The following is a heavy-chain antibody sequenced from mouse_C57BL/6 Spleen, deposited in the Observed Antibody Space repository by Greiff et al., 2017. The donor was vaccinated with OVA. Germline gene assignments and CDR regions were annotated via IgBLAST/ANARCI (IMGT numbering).Heavy chain of an antibody. V-gene: IGHV1-81*01. D-gene: IGHD2-3*01. CDR3: AARRDGYPYYYAMDY. CDR2: IYPRSGNT. Sequence: QVHVKQSGAELARPGASVKLSCKASGYTFTSYGISWVKQRTGQGLEWIGEIYPRSGNTYYNEKFKGKATLTADKSSSTAYMELRSLTSEDSAVYFCAARRDGYPYYYAMDYWGQGTSVTVSS. J-gene: IGHJ4*01. CDR1: GYTFTSYG.